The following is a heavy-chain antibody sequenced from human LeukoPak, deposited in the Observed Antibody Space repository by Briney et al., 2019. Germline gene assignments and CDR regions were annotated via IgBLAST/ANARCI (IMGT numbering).Heavy chain of an antibody. J-gene: IGHJ6*03. V-gene: IGHV3-30*18. CDR3: AKDASDYYGSGSYLGFHYYYYYYMDV. CDR1: GFTFSSYW. D-gene: IGHD3-10*01. Sequence: GGSLRLSCAASGFTFSSYWMSWVRQAPGKGLEWVAVISYDGSNKYYADSVKGRFTISRDNSKNTLYLQMNSLRAEDTAVYYCAKDASDYYGSGSYLGFHYYYYYYMDVWGKGTTVTVSS. CDR2: ISYDGSNK.